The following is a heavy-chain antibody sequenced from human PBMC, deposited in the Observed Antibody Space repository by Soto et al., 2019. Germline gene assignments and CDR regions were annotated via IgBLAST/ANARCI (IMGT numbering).Heavy chain of an antibody. CDR2: ISSSSSYI. Sequence: EVQLVESGGGLVKPGGSLRLSCAASGFTFSSYSMNWVRQAPGKGLEWVSSISSSSSYIYYADSVKGRFTISRDNAKNSLYLHMNSLRDEDTAVYYCAREEGSSWDGHWFAPWGQGTLVTVSS. CDR1: GFTFSSYS. CDR3: AREEGSSWDGHWFAP. J-gene: IGHJ5*02. V-gene: IGHV3-21*01. D-gene: IGHD6-13*01.